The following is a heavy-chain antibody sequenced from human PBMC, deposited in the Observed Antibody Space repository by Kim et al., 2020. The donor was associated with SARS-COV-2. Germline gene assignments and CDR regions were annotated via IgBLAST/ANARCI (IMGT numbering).Heavy chain of an antibody. CDR3: VKDSDILTGYDAFDI. J-gene: IGHJ3*02. CDR2: ISSNGGST. D-gene: IGHD3-9*01. Sequence: GGSLRLSCSASGFTFSSYAMHWVRQAPGKGLEYVSAISSNGGSTYYADSVKGRFTISRDNSKNTLYLQMSSLRAEDTAVYYCVKDSDILTGYDAFDIWGQGTMVTVSS. V-gene: IGHV3-64D*09. CDR1: GFTFSSYA.